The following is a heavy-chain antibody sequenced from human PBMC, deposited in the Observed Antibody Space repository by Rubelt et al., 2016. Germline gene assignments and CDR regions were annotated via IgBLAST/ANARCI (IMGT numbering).Heavy chain of an antibody. Sequence: QVQLVQSGAEVKKPGASVKVSCKASGYTFSSYGISWVRQAPGQGLEWMGWINPNNGNTNYAQKLQGRVTVTTDKPTSTATMGLGSLGLEETAVYYGARGDGVYSDGKLDYWGQGTLVTVSS. CDR1: GYTFSSYG. V-gene: IGHV1-18*01. CDR2: INPNNGNT. J-gene: IGHJ4*02. CDR3: ARGDGVYSDGKLDY. D-gene: IGHD5-18*01.